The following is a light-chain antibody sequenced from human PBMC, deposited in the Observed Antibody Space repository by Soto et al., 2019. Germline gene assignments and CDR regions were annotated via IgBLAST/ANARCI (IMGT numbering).Light chain of an antibody. CDR2: EVS. Sequence: QSALTQPPSASGSPGQSVTISCIGTSSDVGGYNYVSWYQQHPGKAPKLMIYEVSKRPSGVPDRFSGSKSGNTASLTVSGLQAEDEADYYCISYSASSYVFGNGTKVTV. CDR1: SSDVGGYNY. J-gene: IGLJ1*01. CDR3: ISYSASSYV. V-gene: IGLV2-8*01.